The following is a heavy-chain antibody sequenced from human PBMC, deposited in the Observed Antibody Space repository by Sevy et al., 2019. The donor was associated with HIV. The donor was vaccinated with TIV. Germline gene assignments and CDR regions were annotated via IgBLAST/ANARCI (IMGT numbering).Heavy chain of an antibody. D-gene: IGHD6-13*01. CDR3: ARDLQQLILFDY. V-gene: IGHV3-21*01. Sequence: GGSLRLSCAASGFTFSIYTMNWVRQAPGKGLEWVSSIGSRSSYIKYADSVTGRFTISRDNAKNSLYLQMNSLRAEDTAVYYCARDLQQLILFDYWGQGTLVTVSS. CDR1: GFTFSIYT. J-gene: IGHJ4*02. CDR2: IGSRSSYI.